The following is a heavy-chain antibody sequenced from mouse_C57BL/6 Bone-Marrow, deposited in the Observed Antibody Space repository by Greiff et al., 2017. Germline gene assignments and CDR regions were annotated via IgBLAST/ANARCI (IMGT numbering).Heavy chain of an antibody. Sequence: EVQLQQSGAELVKPGASVKLSCTASGFNIKDYYMHWVKQRTEQGLEWIGRIDPEDGETKYAPTFQGKATITADTSSNSAYLQLISLTSDDTAVYYCARPYYGYDGDYWGQGTTLTVSS. D-gene: IGHD2-9*01. CDR3: ARPYYGYDGDY. CDR1: GFNIKDYY. CDR2: IDPEDGET. V-gene: IGHV14-2*01. J-gene: IGHJ2*01.